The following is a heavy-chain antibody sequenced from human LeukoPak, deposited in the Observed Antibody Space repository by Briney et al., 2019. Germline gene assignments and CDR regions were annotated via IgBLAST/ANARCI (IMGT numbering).Heavy chain of an antibody. CDR2: ISGDGGIT. Sequence: QPGGSLRLSCTASGFTLDDYDMHWVRQAPGKGLEWVSLISGDGGITYYADSVTGRFTISRDNSKNSLYLQMNSLITEDTALYYCAREGYYSDSSGFLYWGQGTLVTVSS. D-gene: IGHD3-22*01. J-gene: IGHJ4*02. CDR1: GFTLDDYD. V-gene: IGHV3-43*02. CDR3: AREGYYSDSSGFLY.